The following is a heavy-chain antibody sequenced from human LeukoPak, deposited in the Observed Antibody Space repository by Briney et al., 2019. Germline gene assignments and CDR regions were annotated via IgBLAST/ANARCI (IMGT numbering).Heavy chain of an antibody. V-gene: IGHV3-48*01. Sequence: GGSLRLSCAASGFTFSSYGMHWVRQAPGKGLEWVSYISSTSTIIYYADSVKGRFTISRDNAENSLYLQMNSLRAEDTTVYYCARDGGKGYSSSSHFDCWGQGTLVTVSS. D-gene: IGHD6-6*01. CDR1: GFTFSSYG. CDR2: ISSTSTII. CDR3: ARDGGKGYSSSSHFDC. J-gene: IGHJ4*02.